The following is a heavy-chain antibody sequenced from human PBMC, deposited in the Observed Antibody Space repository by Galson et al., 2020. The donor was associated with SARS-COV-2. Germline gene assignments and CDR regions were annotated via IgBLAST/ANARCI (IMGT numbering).Heavy chain of an antibody. CDR3: AKDLRPNYGSRDYPLANILDY. CDR1: GFTFSSYG. CDR2: ISSDGNYE. Sequence: GESLKISCAASGFTFSSYGIYWVRQAPGKGLEWVAVISSDGNYENYADSVMGRFTISRDNSQNTVFLQMASLRADDTALYFCAKDLRPNYGSRDYPLANILDYWGQGTLVTVSS. D-gene: IGHD3-10*01. V-gene: IGHV3-30*18. J-gene: IGHJ4*02.